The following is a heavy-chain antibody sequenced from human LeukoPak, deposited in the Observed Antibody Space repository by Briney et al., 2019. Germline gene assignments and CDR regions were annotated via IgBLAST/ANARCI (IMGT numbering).Heavy chain of an antibody. D-gene: IGHD2-2*01. J-gene: IGHJ6*03. CDR2: ISGSGGST. V-gene: IGHV3-23*01. CDR3: ARRSHCSSTSCYGYYYYMDV. CDR1: GFTFSSYA. Sequence: PGGSLRLSCAASGFTFSSYAMSWVRQAPGKGLEWVSAISGSGGSTYYADSVKGRFTISRDNSKNTLYLQMNSLRAEDTAVYYCARRSHCSSTSCYGYYYYMDVWGKGTTVTVSS.